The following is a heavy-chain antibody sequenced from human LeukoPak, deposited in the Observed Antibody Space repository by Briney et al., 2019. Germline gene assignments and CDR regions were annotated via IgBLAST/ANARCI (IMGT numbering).Heavy chain of an antibody. CDR2: MNPNSGNT. Sequence: ASVKVSCKASGYTFTSYDINWVRQATGQGLEWMGWMNPNSGNTGYAQKFQGRVTITRNTSISTAYMELSSLRSEDTAVYYCARGYYGGNSAWFDPWGQGTLVTVSS. J-gene: IGHJ5*02. V-gene: IGHV1-8*03. D-gene: IGHD4-23*01. CDR1: GYTFTSYD. CDR3: ARGYYGGNSAWFDP.